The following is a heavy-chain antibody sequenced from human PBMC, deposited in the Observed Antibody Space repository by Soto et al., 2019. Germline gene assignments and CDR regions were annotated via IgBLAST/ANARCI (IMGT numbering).Heavy chain of an antibody. CDR1: GFTFNDYA. Sequence: EVQLVESGGGLVQPGGSLRLSCAASGFTFNDYAMHWVRQAPGKDLDWVSGINWNSGNIGYADSVKGRFTISRDSAKNSLYLQMNSLRAEDTALYYCAKGGSSSGRYSDYWGQGTLVTVSS. D-gene: IGHD6-6*01. J-gene: IGHJ4*02. CDR3: AKGGSSSGRYSDY. V-gene: IGHV3-9*01. CDR2: INWNSGNI.